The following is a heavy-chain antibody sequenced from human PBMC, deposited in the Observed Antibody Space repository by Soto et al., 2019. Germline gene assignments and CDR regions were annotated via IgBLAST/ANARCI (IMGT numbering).Heavy chain of an antibody. CDR1: GFTFSSYG. V-gene: IGHV3-33*01. J-gene: IGHJ6*02. CDR3: ARDKWHCISTSCYAPLYYYGMDV. Sequence: PGGSLRLSCAASGFTFSSYGMHWVRQAPGKGLEWVAVIWYDGSNKYYADSVKGRFTISRDNSKNTLYLQMNSLRAEDTAVYYCARDKWHCISTSCYAPLYYYGMDVWGQGTTVTVSS. CDR2: IWYDGSNK. D-gene: IGHD2-2*01.